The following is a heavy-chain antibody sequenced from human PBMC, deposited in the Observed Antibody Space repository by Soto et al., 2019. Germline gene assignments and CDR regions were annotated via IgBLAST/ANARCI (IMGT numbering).Heavy chain of an antibody. J-gene: IGHJ3*02. CDR3: ARGDYAKAFDI. CDR1: GYSISSSNW. V-gene: IGHV4-28*03. Sequence: QVQLQESGPGLVKPSDTLSLICAVSGYSISSSNWWGWIRQPPGKGLEWIGNIYYSGSAYYNQSLKSRVTMSVDTSKNQFSLKLTSVTAVDTAVYYCARGDYAKAFDIWGQGTTVTVSS. CDR2: IYYSGSA. D-gene: IGHD2-2*01.